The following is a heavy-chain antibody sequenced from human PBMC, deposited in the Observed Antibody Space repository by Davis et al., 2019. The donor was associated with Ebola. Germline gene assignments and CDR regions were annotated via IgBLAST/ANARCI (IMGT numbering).Heavy chain of an antibody. V-gene: IGHV3-23*01. CDR1: GFTFSSYA. D-gene: IGHD5-12*01. CDR2: ISGSGGST. J-gene: IGHJ6*02. CDR3: AKDKDGYDYYYYGMDV. Sequence: GGSLSLSCAVSGFTFSSYAMSWVRQAPGKGLEWVSAISGSGGSTYYADSEKGRFTISRDNSKNTLYLQMNSLRAEDTAVYYCAKDKDGYDYYYYGMDVWGQGTTVTVSS.